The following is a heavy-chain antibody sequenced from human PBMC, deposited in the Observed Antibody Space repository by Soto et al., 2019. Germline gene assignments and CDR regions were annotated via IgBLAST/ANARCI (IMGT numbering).Heavy chain of an antibody. CDR3: ATEVAAAGGVDY. J-gene: IGHJ4*02. D-gene: IGHD6-13*01. CDR1: GYTLTELS. CDR2: FDPEDGET. Sequence: ASVKVSCKVSGYTLTELSMLWVRQAPGKGLEWMGGFDPEDGETIYAQKFQGRVTMTEDTSTDTAYMELSRVRSEDTAVYSCATEVAAAGGVDYWGQGTLVTVSS. V-gene: IGHV1-24*01.